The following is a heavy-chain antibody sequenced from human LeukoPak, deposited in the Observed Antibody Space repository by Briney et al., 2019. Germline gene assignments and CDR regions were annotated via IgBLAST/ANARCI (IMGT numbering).Heavy chain of an antibody. V-gene: IGHV1-69*01. Sequence: GSSVKVSCKASGGTFSSYAISWVRQAPGQGLEWMGGIIPIFGTANYAQKFQGRVTITADESTSTAYMELSSLRSEDTAVYYCARGRQYIVVVPAAIRGDWFDPWGQGTLATVSS. D-gene: IGHD2-2*01. J-gene: IGHJ5*02. CDR3: ARGRQYIVVVPAAIRGDWFDP. CDR2: IIPIFGTA. CDR1: GGTFSSYA.